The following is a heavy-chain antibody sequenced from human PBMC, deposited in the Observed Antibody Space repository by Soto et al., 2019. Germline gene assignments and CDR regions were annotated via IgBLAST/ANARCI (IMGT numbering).Heavy chain of an antibody. V-gene: IGHV1-8*01. D-gene: IGHD2-2*01. CDR1: GYTFTSYD. Sequence: QVQLVQSGAEVKKPGASVKVSCKASGYTFTSYDINWVRQATGQGLEWMGWMNPNSGNTGYAQKFQGRVTMTRISSISTADMVLSSLRSEDTAVYYCAREVAVLVPAAMSGYYYGMDVWGQGTMVTVSS. CDR3: AREVAVLVPAAMSGYYYGMDV. CDR2: MNPNSGNT. J-gene: IGHJ6*02.